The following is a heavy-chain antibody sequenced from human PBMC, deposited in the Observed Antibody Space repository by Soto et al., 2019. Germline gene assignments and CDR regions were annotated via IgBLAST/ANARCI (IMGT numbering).Heavy chain of an antibody. D-gene: IGHD4-17*01. CDR3: AGERGYGGYYFDY. Sequence: SVKVSCKASGGTFSSYAISWVRQAPGQGLEWMRGIIPIFGTANYAQKFQGRVTITADESTSTAYMELSTLRSEDTAVHYCAGERGYGGYYFDYWGQGTLVTVSS. CDR1: GGTFSSYA. CDR2: IIPIFGTA. V-gene: IGHV1-69*13. J-gene: IGHJ4*02.